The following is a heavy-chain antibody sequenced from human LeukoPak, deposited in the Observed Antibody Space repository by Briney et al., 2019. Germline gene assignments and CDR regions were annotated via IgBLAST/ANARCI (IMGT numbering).Heavy chain of an antibody. D-gene: IGHD1-26*01. Sequence: SETLSLTCAVYGGSFSGYYWSWIRQPPGKGLEWIGEINHSGSTNYSPSLKSRVTISVDTSKNQFSLKLSSVTAADTAVYYCAREPTRTYGMDVWGQGTTVTVSS. J-gene: IGHJ6*02. CDR1: GGSFSGYY. CDR3: AREPTRTYGMDV. V-gene: IGHV4-34*01. CDR2: INHSGST.